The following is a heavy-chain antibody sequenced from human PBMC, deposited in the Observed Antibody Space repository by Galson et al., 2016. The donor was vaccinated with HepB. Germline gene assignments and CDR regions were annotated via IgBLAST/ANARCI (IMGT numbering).Heavy chain of an antibody. Sequence: SLRLSCAASGFTFSSYAIHWVRQAPGKGLEWVAGISTAGGNIYYVDSVKGRFTISRGNSQNILYLQMNSLGAEDTAVYYCARLYYDYVWGSYRESHFDSWGQGTLVTVSS. CDR1: GFTFSSYA. CDR3: ARLYYDYVWGSYRESHFDS. J-gene: IGHJ4*02. D-gene: IGHD3-16*02. V-gene: IGHV3-30*03. CDR2: ISTAGGNI.